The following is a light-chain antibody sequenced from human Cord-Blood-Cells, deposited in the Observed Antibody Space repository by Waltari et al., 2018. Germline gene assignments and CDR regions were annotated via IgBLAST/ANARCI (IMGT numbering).Light chain of an antibody. J-gene: IGKJ2*01. Sequence: DVVMTQSPLSLPVTLGQPPSISCSSSQSLLHSDGTTYLNWFQQTPGQSPRRLIYKVSNRDSGVPDRFSGSGSGTDFTLKISRVEAEDVGVYYCMQGTHWPPVGPWMYTFGQGTKLEIK. CDR3: MQGTHWPPVGPWMYT. V-gene: IGKV2-30*02. CDR1: QSLLHSDGTTY. CDR2: KVS.